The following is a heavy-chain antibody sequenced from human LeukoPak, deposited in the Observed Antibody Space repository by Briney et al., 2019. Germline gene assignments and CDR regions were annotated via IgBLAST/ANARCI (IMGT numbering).Heavy chain of an antibody. CDR3: AKHTGYYSYYGMDV. D-gene: IGHD2-8*02. J-gene: IGHJ6*02. V-gene: IGHV3-23*01. Sequence: GGSLRLFCAASGFTFSSYAMSWVRQAPGKGLAWVSAISGSGGSTYYADSVKGRFTISRDNSKNTLYLQMNSLRAEDTAVYYCAKHTGYYSYYGMDVWGQGTTVTVSS. CDR1: GFTFSSYA. CDR2: ISGSGGST.